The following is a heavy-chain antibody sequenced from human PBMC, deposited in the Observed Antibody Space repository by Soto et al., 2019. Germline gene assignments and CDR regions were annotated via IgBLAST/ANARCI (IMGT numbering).Heavy chain of an antibody. D-gene: IGHD6-19*01. CDR3: ARHGSDSGWFFFDP. CDR2: VSYSGST. CDR1: GGAINGDY. J-gene: IGHJ5*02. V-gene: IGHV4-59*08. Sequence: SSETLSLTCSLSGGAINGDYWSWIWQPPGKGLEWIGFVSYSGSTDYHPSLKSRVTISIDTSKNQFSLKMISVTAADTAVYYCARHGSDSGWFFFDPWGQGALVTVSS.